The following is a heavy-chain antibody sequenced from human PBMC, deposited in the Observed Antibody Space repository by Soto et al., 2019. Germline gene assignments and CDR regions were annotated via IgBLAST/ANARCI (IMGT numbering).Heavy chain of an antibody. J-gene: IGHJ6*02. CDR1: GYTFTGYY. CDR3: ARVGGGTGTTLDYYYGMDV. Sequence: ASVKVSCKASGYTFTGYYMHWVRQAPGQGLEWMGWINPNSGGTNYAQKFQGWVTMTRDTSISTAYMELSRLRSDDTAVYYCARVGGGTGTTLDYYYGMDVWGQGTTVTLSS. V-gene: IGHV1-2*04. D-gene: IGHD1-7*01. CDR2: INPNSGGT.